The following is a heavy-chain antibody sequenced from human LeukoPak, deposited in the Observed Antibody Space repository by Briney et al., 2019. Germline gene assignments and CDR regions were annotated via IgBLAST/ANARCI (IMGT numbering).Heavy chain of an antibody. D-gene: IGHD3-3*01. CDR2: ICSSGSTI. V-gene: IGHV3-48*03. CDR1: GFTFSSYE. Sequence: GGSLRLSCAASGFTFSSYEMNWVRQAPGKGLEWVSYICSSGSTIYYADSVKGRFTISRDNAKNSLYLQMNSLRAEDTAVYYCARDGGFWSGYYRYYYYGMDVWGQGTTVTVSS. CDR3: ARDGGFWSGYYRYYYYGMDV. J-gene: IGHJ6*02.